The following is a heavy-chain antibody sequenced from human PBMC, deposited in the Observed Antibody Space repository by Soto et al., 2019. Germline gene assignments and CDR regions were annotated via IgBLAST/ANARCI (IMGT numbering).Heavy chain of an antibody. V-gene: IGHV3-15*01. D-gene: IGHD4-4*01. J-gene: IGHJ4*02. CDR3: TTDRFYSNVDH. CDR2: IKSKSDGGTT. CDR1: GFSFSSAW. Sequence: GWSLSLSCAASGFSFSSAWMSWVRQTPEKGLEWVGRIKSKSDGGTTDYAAPVKGRFTISRDDSENTLYLQMNSLKTEDTAVYYCTTDRFYSNVDHWGKGTLV.